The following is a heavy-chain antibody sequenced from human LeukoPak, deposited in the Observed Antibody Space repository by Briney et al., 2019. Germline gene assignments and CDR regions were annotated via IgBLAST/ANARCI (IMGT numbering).Heavy chain of an antibody. CDR3: ARDVTMVRGVIYNYMDV. V-gene: IGHV1-2*02. CDR2: INPNSGGT. D-gene: IGHD3-10*01. Sequence: ASVKVSCKASGYTYTGYYMHWVRQAPGQGLEWMGWINPNSGGTNYAQKFQGRVTMTRDTSISTAYMELSRLRSDDTAVYYCARDVTMVRGVIYNYMDVWGKGTTVTVSS. J-gene: IGHJ6*03. CDR1: GYTYTGYY.